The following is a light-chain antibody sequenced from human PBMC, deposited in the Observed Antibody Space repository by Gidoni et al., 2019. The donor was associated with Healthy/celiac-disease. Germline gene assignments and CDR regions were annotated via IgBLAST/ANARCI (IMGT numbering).Light chain of an antibody. CDR1: QSVSSY. V-gene: IGKV3-15*01. CDR3: QQYNNWLWT. J-gene: IGKJ1*01. Sequence: EIVMTQPPDTLSVSPGDRATLSCRASQSVSSYLSWYQQKPGKAPRLLIYGASTRATGSPARVSGSGSGTEITLTISSLQYEDFAVYNCQQYNNWLWTFGQGTKVEIK. CDR2: GAS.